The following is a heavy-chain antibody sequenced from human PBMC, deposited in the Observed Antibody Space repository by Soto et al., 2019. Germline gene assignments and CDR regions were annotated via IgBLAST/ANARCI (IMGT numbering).Heavy chain of an antibody. Sequence: GGSLRLSCAASGFTFSSYAMSWVRQAPGKGLEWVSAISGSGGSTYYADSVKGRFTISRDNSKNTLYLQMNSLRAEDTAVYYCAPRRTVTTWATRYNWFDPWGQGTLVTVSS. CDR1: GFTFSSYA. CDR2: ISGSGGST. CDR3: APRRTVTTWATRYNWFDP. J-gene: IGHJ5*02. V-gene: IGHV3-23*01. D-gene: IGHD4-17*01.